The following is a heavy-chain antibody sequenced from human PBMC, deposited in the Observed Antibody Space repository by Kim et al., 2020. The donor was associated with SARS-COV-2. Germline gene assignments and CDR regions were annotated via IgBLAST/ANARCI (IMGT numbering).Heavy chain of an antibody. V-gene: IGHV3-7*01. D-gene: IGHD5-12*01. Sequence: DGRNTYDVDSVKGRVTISRDNAKNSLYLQMNSLRAEDTAVYYCARGLGDYWGQGILVIVSS. CDR3: ARGLGDY. J-gene: IGHJ4*02. CDR2: DGRNT.